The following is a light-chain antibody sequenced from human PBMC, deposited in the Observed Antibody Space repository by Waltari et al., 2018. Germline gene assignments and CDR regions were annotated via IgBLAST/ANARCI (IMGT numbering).Light chain of an antibody. CDR2: ASS. Sequence: DIQLTQSPSFLSASVGDRVTITCRASKDISNFLAWYQQKPGQAPQLRIYASSTLQSGVPSRFGGSGSGTEFTLTISSLQPEDFATYYCQQLKDSPPTFGGGTKVEIK. CDR1: KDISNF. CDR3: QQLKDSPPT. J-gene: IGKJ4*01. V-gene: IGKV1-9*01.